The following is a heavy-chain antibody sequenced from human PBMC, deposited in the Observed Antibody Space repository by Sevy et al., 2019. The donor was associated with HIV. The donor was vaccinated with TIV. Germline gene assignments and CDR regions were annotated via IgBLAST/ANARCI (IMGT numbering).Heavy chain of an antibody. J-gene: IGHJ3*02. CDR2: ISSSSSYI. V-gene: IGHV3-21*01. D-gene: IGHD6-19*01. CDR3: ARDIVPRVMYSSGYSGDAFDI. Sequence: GGSLRLSCAASGFTFSSYSMNWVRQAPGKGLEWVSSISSSSSYIYYADSVKGRFTISRDNAKNSLYLQMNSLRAEDTAVYYCARDIVPRVMYSSGYSGDAFDIWGQGTMVTVSS. CDR1: GFTFSSYS.